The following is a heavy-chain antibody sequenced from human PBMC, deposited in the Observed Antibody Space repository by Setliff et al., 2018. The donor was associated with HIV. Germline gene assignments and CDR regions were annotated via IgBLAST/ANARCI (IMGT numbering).Heavy chain of an antibody. V-gene: IGHV1-18*01. CDR1: GYTFTSYG. CDR2: ISAYNGNT. CDR3: ARGPPIVVVPAALLTFDY. D-gene: IGHD2-2*01. Sequence: ASVKVSCKASGYTFTSYGISWVRQAPGQGLEWTGWISAYNGNTNYAQKLQGRVTMTTDTSTSTAYMELRSLRSDDTAMYYCARGPPIVVVPAALLTFDYWGQGTLVTVSS. J-gene: IGHJ4*02.